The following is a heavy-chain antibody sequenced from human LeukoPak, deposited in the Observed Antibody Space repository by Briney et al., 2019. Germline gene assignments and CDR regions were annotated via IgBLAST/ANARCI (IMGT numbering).Heavy chain of an antibody. CDR2: INTSGAST. D-gene: IGHD2-15*01. Sequence: ASVKVSCKASGYIFTSYLMHWVRQAPGQGLEWLGIINTSGASTRYAEIFQGRVSMTRDISTSTVYMELTNLTSDDTAVYYCARGFCGGGSCQIGYFDYWGQGTLVTVSS. J-gene: IGHJ4*02. CDR3: ARGFCGGGSCQIGYFDY. CDR1: GYIFTSYL. V-gene: IGHV1-46*03.